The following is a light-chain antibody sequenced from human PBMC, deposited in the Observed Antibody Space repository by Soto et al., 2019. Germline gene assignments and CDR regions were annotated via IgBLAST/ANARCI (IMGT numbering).Light chain of an antibody. CDR1: QSISSW. V-gene: IGKV1-5*03. Sequence: DSQVTQSPSTLSASVGDRVAITCRASQSISSWLAWYQQKPGKAPKLLIYKASSLESGVPSRFSGSGSGTEFTLTISSLQPDDFATYYCQQYNRYWTFGQGTKVDIK. CDR2: KAS. CDR3: QQYNRYWT. J-gene: IGKJ1*01.